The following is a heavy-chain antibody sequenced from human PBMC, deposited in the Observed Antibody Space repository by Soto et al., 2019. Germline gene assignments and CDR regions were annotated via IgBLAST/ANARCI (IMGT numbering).Heavy chain of an antibody. CDR2: ISSSSSTI. Sequence: GGSLRLSCAASGFTFSSYSMNWVRQAPGKGLEWVSYISSSSSTIYYADSVKGRLTISRDNAKNTLYLQMNSLSAEDTAVYYCARESLSGWHPFDYWGQGTLVTVSS. D-gene: IGHD6-19*01. CDR3: ARESLSGWHPFDY. V-gene: IGHV3-48*04. J-gene: IGHJ4*02. CDR1: GFTFSSYS.